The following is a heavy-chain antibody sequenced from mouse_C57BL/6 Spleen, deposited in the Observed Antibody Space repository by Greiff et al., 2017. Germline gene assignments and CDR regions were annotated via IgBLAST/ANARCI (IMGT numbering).Heavy chain of an antibody. CDR1: GYTFTDYD. V-gene: IGHV1-15*01. Sequence: VQLQQSGAELVRPGASVTLSCKASGYTFTDYDMHWVKQTPVHGLEWIGAIDPETGGTAYNQKFKGKAILTADKSSSTAYMELRSLTSEDSSVYYCTQWLRRSWGQGTLVTVSA. J-gene: IGHJ3*01. CDR3: TQWLRRS. CDR2: IDPETGGT. D-gene: IGHD2-2*01.